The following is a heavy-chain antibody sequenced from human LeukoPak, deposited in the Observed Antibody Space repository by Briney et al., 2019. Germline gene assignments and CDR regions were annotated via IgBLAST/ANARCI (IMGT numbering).Heavy chain of an antibody. CDR3: AREREGQSHSAFDP. Sequence: PGGSLRLSCAASGFTFSSYWMSRVRQAPGKGLEWVANIKQDGSEKYYVDSVKGRFTISRDNAKNSLYLQMNSLRVEDTAVYYCAREREGQSHSAFDPWGQGTLVTVSS. J-gene: IGHJ5*02. D-gene: IGHD1-26*01. CDR1: GFTFSSYW. V-gene: IGHV3-7*01. CDR2: IKQDGSEK.